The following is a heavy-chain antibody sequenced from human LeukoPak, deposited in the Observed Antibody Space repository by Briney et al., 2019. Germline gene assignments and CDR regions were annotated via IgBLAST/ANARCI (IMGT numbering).Heavy chain of an antibody. V-gene: IGHV1-69*04. J-gene: IGHJ4*02. CDR1: GGTISSYT. D-gene: IGHD3-3*01. CDR2: IIPILGIA. Sequence: SVKVSCKASGGTISSYTISWVRQAPGQGLEWMGRIIPILGIANYAQKFQGRVTITADKSTSTAYMELSSLRSEDTAVYYCARETDFWSGHYYFDYWGQGTLVTVSS. CDR3: ARETDFWSGHYYFDY.